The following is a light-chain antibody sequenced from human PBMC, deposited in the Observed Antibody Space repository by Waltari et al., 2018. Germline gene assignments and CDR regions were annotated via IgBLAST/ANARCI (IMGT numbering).Light chain of an antibody. V-gene: IGKV3-20*01. J-gene: IGKJ3*01. CDR2: GAS. CDR1: QSVSSIY. Sequence: EIVLTQSLGTLSLSQGESATLSCRASQSVSSIYLAWYQQNPGQAPRLLIYGASSRATGIPDRFSGSGSGTDFTLTISRLEPEDFAVYYCQQFGGSPPHITFGPGTKVDIK. CDR3: QQFGGSPPHIT.